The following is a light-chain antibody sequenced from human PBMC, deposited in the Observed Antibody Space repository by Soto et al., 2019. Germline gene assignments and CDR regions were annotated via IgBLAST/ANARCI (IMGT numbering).Light chain of an antibody. V-gene: IGLV2-14*01. CDR2: EVS. J-gene: IGLJ1*01. CDR1: SSDIGAYNY. CDR3: FSFTTDWTHV. Sequence: QSVLTQPASVSGSPGQSITISCTRSSSDIGAYNYVSWFQQYPGKAPKLIISEVSNRHSGVSNRFSGSKSGTAASLTISGLQTEDEADYFCFSFTTDWTHVFGTGTKVTVL.